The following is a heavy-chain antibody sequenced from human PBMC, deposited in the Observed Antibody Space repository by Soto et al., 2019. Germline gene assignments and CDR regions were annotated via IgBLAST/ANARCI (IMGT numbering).Heavy chain of an antibody. CDR2: INHSGST. CDR3: ARELIFGVVSHFDP. J-gene: IGHJ5*02. D-gene: IGHD3-3*01. Sequence: PSETLSLTCAVYGGSFSGYYWSWIRQPPGKGLEWIGEINHSGSTNYNPSLKSRVTISVDTSKNQFSLKLSSVTAADTAVYYCARELIFGVVSHFDPWGQGTLVTVSS. CDR1: GGSFSGYY. V-gene: IGHV4-34*01.